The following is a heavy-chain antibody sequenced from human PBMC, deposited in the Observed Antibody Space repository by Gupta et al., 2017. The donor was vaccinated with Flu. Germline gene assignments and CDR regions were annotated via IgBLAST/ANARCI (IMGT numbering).Heavy chain of an antibody. Sequence: EVQLVESGGGLVQPGGSLRLSCAGSGFIFSNYEMHWVRRAPGKGLEWISYISSRGNTMYYADSVRGRFTISRDNAKNTLYLQMNSLRAEDTAVYHCASHIRHFEPYFYAMDVRGQGTTATVSS. CDR3: ASHIRHFEPYFYAMDV. D-gene: IGHD3-9*01. J-gene: IGHJ6*02. CDR1: GFIFSNYE. V-gene: IGHV3-48*03. CDR2: ISSRGNTM.